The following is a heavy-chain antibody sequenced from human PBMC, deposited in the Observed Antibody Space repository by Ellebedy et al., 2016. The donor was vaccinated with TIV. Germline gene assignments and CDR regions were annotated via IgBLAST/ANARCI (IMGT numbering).Heavy chain of an antibody. J-gene: IGHJ4*02. CDR2: ISGSGGST. CDR3: AKSAGYSSGWYGGFDY. CDR1: GFTFSSYA. Sequence: GESLKISXAASGFTFSSYAIHWVRQAPGKGLEWVSAISGSGGSTYYADSVKGRFTISRDNSKNTLYLQMNSLRAEDTAVYYCAKSAGYSSGWYGGFDYWGQGTLVTVSS. V-gene: IGHV3-23*01. D-gene: IGHD6-19*01.